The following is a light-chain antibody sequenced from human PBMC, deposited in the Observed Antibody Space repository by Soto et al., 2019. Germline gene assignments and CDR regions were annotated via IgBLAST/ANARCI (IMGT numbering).Light chain of an antibody. CDR3: QQLTSYPIN. V-gene: IGKV1-9*01. J-gene: IGKJ3*01. CDR1: QGISSY. Sequence: DIQLTQSPSFMSASVGDRVTITCRASQGISSYLAWYQQKPGKAPKLLIYAASTLQSGVPSRFSGSGSGTEFTLTISSLHPEDFATYYCQQLTSYPINFGPGTKVDIK. CDR2: AAS.